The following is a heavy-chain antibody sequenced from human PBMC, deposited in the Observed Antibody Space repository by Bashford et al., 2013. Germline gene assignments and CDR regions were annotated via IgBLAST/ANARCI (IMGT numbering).Heavy chain of an antibody. CDR3: ATGRDCSSNRCSWRFDP. V-gene: IGHV1-69*13. J-gene: IGHJ5*02. CDR1: GGTFSIYT. Sequence: SVKVSCKPSGGTFSIYTISWVRQAPGQGLEWMGGFSPIFETPNYAQNFQGRVTITADESTSTAYMELSSLRSEDTAVYYCATGRDCSSNRCSWRFDPWGQGTLVTVSS. D-gene: IGHD2-2*01. CDR2: FSPIFETP.